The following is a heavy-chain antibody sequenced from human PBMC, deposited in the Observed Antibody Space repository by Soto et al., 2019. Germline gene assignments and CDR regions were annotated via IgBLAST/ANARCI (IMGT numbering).Heavy chain of an antibody. CDR2: IYYSGST. D-gene: IGHD2-8*01. J-gene: IGHJ3*02. CDR1: GGSISSYY. V-gene: IGHV4-59*08. Sequence: QEQLQESGPGLVKPSETLSLTCTVSGGSISSYYWSWIRQPPGKGLEWIGYIYYSGSTNYNPSLKSRVTISVDTSKNQFSLKLSSVTAADTAVYYCARRATGYCTNGVCHDAFHIWGQGTMVTVSS. CDR3: ARRATGYCTNGVCHDAFHI.